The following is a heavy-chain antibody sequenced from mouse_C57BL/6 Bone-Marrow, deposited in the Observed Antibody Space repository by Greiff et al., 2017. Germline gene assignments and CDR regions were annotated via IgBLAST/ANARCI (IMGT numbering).Heavy chain of an antibody. CDR1: GFNIKNTY. CDR2: IDPANGNT. CDR3: AGCSIYYGYDGDAMDY. Sequence: VQLKESVAELVRPGASVTLSCTASGFNIKNTYMHWVKQRPEQGLEWIGRIDPANGNTTYAPKFQGKAPLTAATSSNTAYLQLSSLTAEDTAIYYCAGCSIYYGYDGDAMDYWCQGTSVSVSS. D-gene: IGHD2-2*01. V-gene: IGHV14-3*01. J-gene: IGHJ4*01.